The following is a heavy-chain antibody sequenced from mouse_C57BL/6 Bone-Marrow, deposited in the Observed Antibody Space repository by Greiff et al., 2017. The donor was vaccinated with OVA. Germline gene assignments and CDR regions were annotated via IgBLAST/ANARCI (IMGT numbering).Heavy chain of an antibody. CDR3: ARGVLLRSWFAY. J-gene: IGHJ3*01. V-gene: IGHV3-6*01. D-gene: IGHD2-10*01. Sequence: EVQLQESGPGLVKPSQSLSLTCSVTGYSITSGYYWNWIRQFPGNKLEWMGYISYDGSNNYNPSLKNRISITRDTSKNQFFLKLNSVTTEDTATYYCARGVLLRSWFAYWGKGTLVTVSA. CDR2: ISYDGSN. CDR1: GYSITSGYY.